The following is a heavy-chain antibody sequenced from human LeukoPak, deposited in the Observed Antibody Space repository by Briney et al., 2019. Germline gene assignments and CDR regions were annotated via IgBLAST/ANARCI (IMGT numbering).Heavy chain of an antibody. J-gene: IGHJ5*02. CDR2: IYPGDSDT. D-gene: IGHD1-20*01. Sequence: GESLKISCKGSGYSFTSYWIGWVRQMPGKGLECMGIIYPGDSDTRYSPSFQGQVTISADKSINTAYLQWGSLKASDTAMYYYATRPNWNDGNWFDPWGQGTLVTVSS. CDR3: ATRPNWNDGNWFDP. CDR1: GYSFTSYW. V-gene: IGHV5-51*01.